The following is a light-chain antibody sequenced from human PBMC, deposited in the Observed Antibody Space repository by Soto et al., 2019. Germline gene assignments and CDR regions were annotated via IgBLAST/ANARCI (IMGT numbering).Light chain of an antibody. CDR3: QQRSNWPPVIT. Sequence: EIVLTQSPATLSLSPGERATLSCRASQSFSSYLAWYHQKPGQAPRLLIYDASKRATGIPARFSGRGSGTDFTLTISSLEPEDFAVYYGQQRSNWPPVITFGQGTRLEIK. CDR1: QSFSSY. CDR2: DAS. J-gene: IGKJ5*01. V-gene: IGKV3-11*01.